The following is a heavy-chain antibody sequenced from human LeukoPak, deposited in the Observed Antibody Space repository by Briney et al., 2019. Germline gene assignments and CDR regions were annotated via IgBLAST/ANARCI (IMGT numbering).Heavy chain of an antibody. V-gene: IGHV3-23*01. J-gene: IGHJ4*02. Sequence: GGSLRLSCEVSEFPFSIYAMAWVRQAPGQGLEWVSAIDASGSDTYYTDSVKGRFTVSRDNSKNTVYLQMNSLRVEDTAVYYCADYRKPQGLDYWGQGTLVTVSS. CDR1: EFPFSIYA. CDR3: ADYRKPQGLDY. D-gene: IGHD1-14*01. CDR2: IDASGSDT.